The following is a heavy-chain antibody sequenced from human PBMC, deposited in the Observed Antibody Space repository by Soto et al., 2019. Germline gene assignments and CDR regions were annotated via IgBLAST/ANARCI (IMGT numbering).Heavy chain of an antibody. Sequence: SETLSLTCAVSGDSISSPNWWSWYRQPPGKGLELIGEMFASGSSNYNPSLNGRVTISLDTSKNHFSLKLTSLAAADTAIYYCAREGFDHRPDYWGQGIPVTVPS. CDR1: GDSISSPNW. CDR2: MFASGSS. CDR3: AREGFDHRPDY. J-gene: IGHJ4*02. V-gene: IGHV4-4*02.